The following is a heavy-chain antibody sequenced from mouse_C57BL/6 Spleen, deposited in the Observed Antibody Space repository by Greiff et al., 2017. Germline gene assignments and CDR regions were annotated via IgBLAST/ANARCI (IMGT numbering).Heavy chain of an antibody. CDR1: GFTFSSYG. CDR2: ISSGGSYT. Sequence: EVQPVESGGDLVKPGGSLKLSCAASGFTFSSYGMSWVRQTPDKRLEWVATISSGGSYTYYPDRVKGRFTISRDNAKNTLYLKMSSLKSEDTAMYYCARHGGGSCLYYYAMDYWGQGTSVTVSS. V-gene: IGHV5-6*01. D-gene: IGHD1-1*01. CDR3: ARHGGGSCLYYYAMDY. J-gene: IGHJ4*01.